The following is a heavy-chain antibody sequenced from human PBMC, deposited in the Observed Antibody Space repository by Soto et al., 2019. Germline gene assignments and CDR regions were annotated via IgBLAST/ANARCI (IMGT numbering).Heavy chain of an antibody. Sequence: EVQLVESGGGLVQPGRSLRLSCAASGFTFDDYAMHWVRQAPGQGLEWVSGISWNSGSIGYADSVKGRFTISRDNAKNSLYLQMNSLRAEDTALYYCAKDKGRWLQFEFDYWGQGTLVTVSS. CDR1: GFTFDDYA. CDR3: AKDKGRWLQFEFDY. CDR2: ISWNSGSI. J-gene: IGHJ4*02. D-gene: IGHD5-12*01. V-gene: IGHV3-9*01.